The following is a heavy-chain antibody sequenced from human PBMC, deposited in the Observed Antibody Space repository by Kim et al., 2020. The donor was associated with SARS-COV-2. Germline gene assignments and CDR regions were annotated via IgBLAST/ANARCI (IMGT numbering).Heavy chain of an antibody. Sequence: GGSLRLSCAASGFTFSPYTMHWVRQRPGKGLVWLSRITGDERTISYAESVKGRFTISRDNGKNTLYLQMNSLTAEDTALYHCARSVQNGFDYWGPGTLVT. V-gene: IGHV3-74*01. CDR2: ITGDERTI. D-gene: IGHD4-17*01. CDR1: GFTFSPYT. CDR3: ARSVQNGFDY. J-gene: IGHJ4*02.